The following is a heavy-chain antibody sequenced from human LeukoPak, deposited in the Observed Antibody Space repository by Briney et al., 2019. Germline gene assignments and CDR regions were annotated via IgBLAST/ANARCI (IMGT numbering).Heavy chain of an antibody. CDR3: ARQPTRGNVVVVAATPFDY. D-gene: IGHD2-15*01. CDR1: GFTFSSYS. J-gene: IGHJ4*02. Sequence: PGGSLRLSCAASGFTFSSYSMNWVRQAPGKGLEWVSYISSSSSTIYYADSVKGRFTISRDNAKNSLYLQMNSLRAEDTAVYYCARQPTRGNVVVVAATPFDYWGQGTLVTVSS. V-gene: IGHV3-48*01. CDR2: ISSSSSTI.